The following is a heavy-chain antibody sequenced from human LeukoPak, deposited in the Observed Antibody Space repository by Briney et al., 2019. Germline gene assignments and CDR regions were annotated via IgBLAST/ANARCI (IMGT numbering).Heavy chain of an antibody. J-gene: IGHJ5*02. V-gene: IGHV4-4*07. D-gene: IGHD6-6*01. CDR3: ARALAARGTNWFDP. Sequence: PSETLSLTCTVSGGSISSYYWSWIRQPAGKGLEWIGRIYTTGSTNYNPSLKSRVTISVDTSKNQFSLKLSSVTAADTAVYYCARALAARGTNWFDPWGQGTLVTVSS. CDR1: GGSISSYY. CDR2: IYTTGST.